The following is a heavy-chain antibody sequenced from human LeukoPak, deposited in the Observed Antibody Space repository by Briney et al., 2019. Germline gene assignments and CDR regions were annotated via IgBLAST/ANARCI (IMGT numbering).Heavy chain of an antibody. V-gene: IGHV4-61*01. Sequence: KPSETLSLTCTVSGGSVRSGSYYWSWIRQPPGKGLEWIGYIYYSGSTNYNPSLKSRVTISVDTSKNQFSLKLSSVTAADTAVYYCAREVRGHFDYWGQGTLVTVSS. D-gene: IGHD3-10*01. CDR2: IYYSGST. CDR1: GGSVRSGSYY. J-gene: IGHJ4*02. CDR3: AREVRGHFDY.